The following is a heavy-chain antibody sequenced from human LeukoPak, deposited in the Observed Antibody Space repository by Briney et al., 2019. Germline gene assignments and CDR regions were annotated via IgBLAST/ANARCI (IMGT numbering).Heavy chain of an antibody. V-gene: IGHV3-30*03. D-gene: IGHD6-13*01. Sequence: GGSLRLSCAASGFTFSSYGMHWVRQAPGKGLEWVAVISYDGSNKYYADSVKGRFTISRDNAKNSLYLQMNSLRAEDTAVYYCAREYSSTWYRGPAEYFQHWGQGTLVTVSS. CDR1: GFTFSSYG. J-gene: IGHJ1*01. CDR2: ISYDGSNK. CDR3: AREYSSTWYRGPAEYFQH.